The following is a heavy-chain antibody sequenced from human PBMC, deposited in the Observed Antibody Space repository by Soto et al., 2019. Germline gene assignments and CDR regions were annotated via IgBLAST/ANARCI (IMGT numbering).Heavy chain of an antibody. V-gene: IGHV1-69*01. CDR3: AIEGPPDIAWFDP. Sequence: QVQLVQSGAEVKKPGSSVKVSCKASGGTFSIYTISWVRQAPGQGLEWMGGSANSAQKFQGRLTVTADESTSTVYWELSSLTSEDTAVYYCAIEGPPDIAWFDPWGQGTLVSVSS. J-gene: IGHJ5*02. D-gene: IGHD2-15*01. CDR2: SA. CDR1: GGTFSIYT.